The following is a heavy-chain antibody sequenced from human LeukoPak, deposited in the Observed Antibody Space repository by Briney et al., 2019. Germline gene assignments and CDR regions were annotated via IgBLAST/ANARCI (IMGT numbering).Heavy chain of an antibody. D-gene: IGHD3-22*01. CDR1: GFTFSSYA. CDR2: ISYDGSNK. Sequence: GRSLRLSCAASGFTFSSYAMHWVRQAPGKGLEWVAVISYDGSNKYYADSVKGRFTISRDNSKNTLYLQMNSLRAEDTAVYYCARDKADVRDSSGYYRSFPTYYFDYWGQGTLVTVSS. J-gene: IGHJ4*02. CDR3: ARDKADVRDSSGYYRSFPTYYFDY. V-gene: IGHV3-30*04.